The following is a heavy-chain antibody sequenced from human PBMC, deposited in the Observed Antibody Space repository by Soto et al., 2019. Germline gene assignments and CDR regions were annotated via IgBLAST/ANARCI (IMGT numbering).Heavy chain of an antibody. CDR2: ISTYRGHT. J-gene: IGHJ5*02. CDR3: ARDRFGQKFDP. Sequence: QVQLVQYGAEVKKPGASVTVSCKASGYTFTNYGITWVRQAPGQGLEWVGWISTYRGHTSYAQNLQGRVTMTTDTSTNTANLELRSLRSDDTAVYYCARDRFGQKFDPCGQGSLVTVSS. CDR1: GYTFTNYG. D-gene: IGHD3-10*01. V-gene: IGHV1-18*01.